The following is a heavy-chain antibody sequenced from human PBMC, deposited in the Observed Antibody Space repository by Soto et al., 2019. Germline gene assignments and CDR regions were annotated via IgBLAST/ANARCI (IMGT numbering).Heavy chain of an antibody. V-gene: IGHV2-5*01. CDR1: GFSLSTSGVG. J-gene: IGHJ5*02. D-gene: IGHD3-10*01. CDR2: IYWNDDK. Sequence: QITLKESGPTLVKPTQTLTLTCTFSGFSLSTSGVGVGWIRQPPGKALEWLALIYWNDDKRYSPSLKSRLTITKDTSKNQVVLTMTNMDPVDTATYYCAHRSLLWFGPLAWEWFDPWGQGTLVTVSS. CDR3: AHRSLLWFGPLAWEWFDP.